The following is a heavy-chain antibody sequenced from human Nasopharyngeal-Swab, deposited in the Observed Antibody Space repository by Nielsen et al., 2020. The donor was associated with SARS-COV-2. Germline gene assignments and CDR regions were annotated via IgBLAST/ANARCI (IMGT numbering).Heavy chain of an antibody. J-gene: IGHJ6*03. V-gene: IGHV4-34*01. Sequence: WIRQPPGKGLEWIGEINHSGSTNYNPSLKSRVTISVDTSKNQFSLKLSSVTAADTAVYYCARVDIVVVPAAPIYYMDVWGKGTTVTVSS. CDR2: INHSGST. D-gene: IGHD2-2*01. CDR3: ARVDIVVVPAAPIYYMDV.